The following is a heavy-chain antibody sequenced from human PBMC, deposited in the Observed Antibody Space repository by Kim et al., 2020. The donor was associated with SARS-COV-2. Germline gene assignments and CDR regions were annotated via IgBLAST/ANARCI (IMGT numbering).Heavy chain of an antibody. CDR1: GFTFSSYC. J-gene: IGHJ6*02. CDR2: IKQDGSEK. Sequence: GGSLRLSCAASGFTFSSYCMSWVRQAPGKGLEWVANIKQDGSEKYYVDSVKGRFTISRDNAKNSLYLQMNSLRAEDTAVYYCAREGDGYNFPYYYVMDVWGQRTTVTVSS. V-gene: IGHV3-7*01. D-gene: IGHD5-12*01. CDR3: AREGDGYNFPYYYVMDV.